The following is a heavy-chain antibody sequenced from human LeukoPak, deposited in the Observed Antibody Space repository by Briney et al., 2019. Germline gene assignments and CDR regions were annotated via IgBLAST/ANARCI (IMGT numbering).Heavy chain of an antibody. J-gene: IGHJ4*02. CDR2: TYHSGST. CDR1: GGSISSGGYS. D-gene: IGHD2-8*02. CDR3: ARGSLSRSYVLDY. V-gene: IGHV4-30-2*01. Sequence: TLSLTCAVSGGSISSGGYSWSWIRQPPGKGLEWIGYTYHSGSTYYNPSLKSRVTISVDRSKNQFSLKLSSVTAADTAVYYCARGSLSRSYVLDYWGQGTLVTVSS.